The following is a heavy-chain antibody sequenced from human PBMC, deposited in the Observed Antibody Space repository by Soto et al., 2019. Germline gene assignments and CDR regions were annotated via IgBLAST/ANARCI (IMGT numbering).Heavy chain of an antibody. V-gene: IGHV3-23*01. CDR1: GFTFSSYA. Sequence: GGSLRLSCASSGFTFSSYAMSWVRQAPGKGLEWVSAISGSGGSTYYADSVKGRFTISRDNSKNTLYLQMNSLRAEDTAVYYCAKDTSITMIVVAPSDYWGQGTLVTVSS. J-gene: IGHJ4*02. D-gene: IGHD3-22*01. CDR2: ISGSGGST. CDR3: AKDTSITMIVVAPSDY.